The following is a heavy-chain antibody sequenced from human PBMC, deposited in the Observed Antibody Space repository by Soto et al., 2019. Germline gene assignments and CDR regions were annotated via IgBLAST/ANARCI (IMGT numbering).Heavy chain of an antibody. CDR2: ISGSGGST. D-gene: IGHD3-16*01. CDR1: GFTFSSDA. J-gene: IGHJ6*03. CDR3: AKSPGGSTYYYYYMDV. Sequence: EVQLLESGGGLVQPGGSLRLSCAASGFTFSSDAMSWVRQAPGKGLEWVSAISGSGGSTYYADSVKGRFTISRDNSKNTLYLQMNSLRAEDTAVYYCAKSPGGSTYYYYYMDVWGKGTTVTVSS. V-gene: IGHV3-23*01.